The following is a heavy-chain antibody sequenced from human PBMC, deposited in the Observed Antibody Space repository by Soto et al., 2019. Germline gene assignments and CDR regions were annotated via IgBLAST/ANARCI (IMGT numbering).Heavy chain of an antibody. CDR3: ARVEVGATYVDY. Sequence: QVQLVQSGAEVKKPGSSVKVSCKASGGSFSSYGLSWVRQALGQGLEWVGGIIPIFNTGNHAQKFQGRVTITADESTRRVYMEMSSLRAEDTAVYYCARVEVGATYVDYWGQGTLVTVSS. V-gene: IGHV1-69*01. D-gene: IGHD1-26*01. CDR2: IIPIFNTG. CDR1: GGSFSSYG. J-gene: IGHJ4*02.